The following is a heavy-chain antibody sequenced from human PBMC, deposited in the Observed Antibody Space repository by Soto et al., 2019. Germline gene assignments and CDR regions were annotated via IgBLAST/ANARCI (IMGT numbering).Heavy chain of an antibody. D-gene: IGHD5-12*01. CDR3: ARGVRGVATIAIGFYLDY. CDR1: GFIFNSYG. J-gene: IGHJ4*02. CDR2: ISYDGSNI. Sequence: QVQLVESGGGVVQPGRSLRLSCAASGFIFNSYGMHWIRQAPGKGLEWVAVISYDGSNIFYADSVKGRFTISRDNANNRLYLQMNSLRGDDTAVYYCARGVRGVATIAIGFYLDYWGQGTRVTTSS. V-gene: IGHV3-30*03.